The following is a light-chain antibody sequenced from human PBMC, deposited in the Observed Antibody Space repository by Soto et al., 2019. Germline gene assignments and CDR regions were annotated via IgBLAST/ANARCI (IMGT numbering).Light chain of an antibody. CDR2: YDS. CDR3: QVWDSDSDQGV. V-gene: IGLV3-21*04. Sequence: SYELTQPPSVSVAPGKTARITCGGNNIASKSVQWYQQKPGQAPVLVIYYDSDRPSGIPERFSGSNSGNTAILTISRVEAGDEADFYCQVWDSDSDQGVFGTGTKVTVL. J-gene: IGLJ1*01. CDR1: NIASKS.